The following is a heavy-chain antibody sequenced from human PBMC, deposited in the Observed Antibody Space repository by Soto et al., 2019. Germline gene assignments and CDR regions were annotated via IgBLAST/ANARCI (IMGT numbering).Heavy chain of an antibody. J-gene: IGHJ4*02. CDR3: AHNWGAARLSPFDY. CDR2: ISAYNGNT. Sequence: VSVKVSCKASGYAFTSYGISWVRQAPGQGLEWMGWISAYNGNTNYAQKLQGRVTITRDTSKNQVVLTMTNMDPVDTATYYCAHNWGAARLSPFDYWGQGTLVTVSS. V-gene: IGHV1-18*01. D-gene: IGHD6-6*01. CDR1: GYAFTSYG.